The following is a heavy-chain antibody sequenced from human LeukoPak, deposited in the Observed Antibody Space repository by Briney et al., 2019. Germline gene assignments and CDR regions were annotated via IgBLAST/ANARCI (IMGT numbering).Heavy chain of an antibody. CDR1: GGSISSGDYY. CDR2: IYYSGST. CDR3: ARGSMLNYYDSSGYYYSFDY. V-gene: IGHV4-30-4*08. Sequence: SQTLSLTCTVSGGSISSGDYYWSWIRQPPGTGLEWLGYIYYSGSTYYNPSLKSRVTISVDTSKNQFSLKLSSVTAADTAVYYCARGSMLNYYDSSGYYYSFDYWGQGTLVTVSS. J-gene: IGHJ4*02. D-gene: IGHD3-22*01.